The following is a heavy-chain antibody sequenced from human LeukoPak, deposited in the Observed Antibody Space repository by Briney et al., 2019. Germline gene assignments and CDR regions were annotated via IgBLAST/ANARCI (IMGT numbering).Heavy chain of an antibody. CDR1: GFTFSSYS. J-gene: IGHJ4*02. D-gene: IGHD3-16*01. V-gene: IGHV3-21*01. CDR3: ARDQGGAGADH. Sequence: PGGSLRLSCAASGFTFSSYSMNWVRHAPGKGLEWVSSISSSSSYIYYTESVKGRFTISRDNAKNSLYLKMNSVRAEDTAVYYCARDQGGAGADHWGQGTLVTVSS. CDR2: ISSSSSYI.